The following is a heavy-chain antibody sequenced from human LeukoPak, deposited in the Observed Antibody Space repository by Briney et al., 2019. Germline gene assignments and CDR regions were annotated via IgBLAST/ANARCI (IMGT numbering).Heavy chain of an antibody. V-gene: IGHV3-30*14. J-gene: IGHJ3*01. D-gene: IGHD3-10*01. CDR2: ISYDGITT. CDR3: ARGVGTMVRGVGLSGAFDV. CDR1: GFIFDTYS. Sequence: GGSLRLSCVASGFIFDTYSINWVRQAPGRGLECLAAISYDGITTYYADSVKGRFTISRQNSVGTLDLHMNTLRPEDTAIYYCARGVGTMVRGVGLSGAFDVWGQGTVVTVSS.